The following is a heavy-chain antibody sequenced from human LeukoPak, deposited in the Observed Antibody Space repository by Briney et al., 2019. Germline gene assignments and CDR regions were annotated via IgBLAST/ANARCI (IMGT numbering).Heavy chain of an antibody. Sequence: PSETLSLTCTVSGGSISDYYWTWIRQSPGTGLEWIGYMDYSGSTAYKPSLKSRVTISIDTSKKQFSLKLSSVTAADTAVYYCARTRYSGEGSDFDYWGQGTLVTVSS. V-gene: IGHV4-59*08. CDR1: GGSISDYY. D-gene: IGHD3-10*01. J-gene: IGHJ4*02. CDR2: MDYSGST. CDR3: ARTRYSGEGSDFDY.